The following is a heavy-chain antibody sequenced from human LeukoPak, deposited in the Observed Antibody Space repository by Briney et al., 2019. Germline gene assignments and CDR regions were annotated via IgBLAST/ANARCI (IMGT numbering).Heavy chain of an antibody. CDR2: IFYTGRT. J-gene: IGHJ4*02. CDR1: GGSISTYY. CDR3: ARAGPLRPLDN. Sequence: PSETLSLTCTVSGGSISTYYWSWIRQPPGGGLEWIAYIFYTGRTRYNPSLKSRVTISVDTSRNQFSLNVNSVTAADTAVYYCARAGPLRPLDNWGQGSLVTVSS. V-gene: IGHV4-59*01.